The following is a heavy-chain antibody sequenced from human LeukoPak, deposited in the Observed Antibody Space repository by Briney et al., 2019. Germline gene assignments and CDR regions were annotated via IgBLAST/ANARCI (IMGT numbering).Heavy chain of an antibody. CDR1: GFTFSDYY. V-gene: IGHV3-72*01. CDR3: SRAIVGVPAAFDF. Sequence: PGGSLRLSCAASGFTFSDYYMDWVRQAPGTGLEWVGRIRNKANRYTTEYAASVKGRFTVSRDDSRNSLYLQMNNLKTEDTAVYYCSRAIVGVPAAFDFWGHGTMVTVSS. D-gene: IGHD1-26*01. CDR2: IRNKANRYTT. J-gene: IGHJ3*01.